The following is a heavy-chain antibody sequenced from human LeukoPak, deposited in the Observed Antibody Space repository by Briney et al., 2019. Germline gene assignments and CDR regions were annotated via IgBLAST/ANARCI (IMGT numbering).Heavy chain of an antibody. Sequence: GGSLRLSCTASGFTFSSYWMSWVRQAPGKGLEWVANIKQDESEKYYVDSVKGRFSISRDNAKNSLYLQMNGLRAEDTAVYYCARDQVYSYGHVDYWGQGTLVTVSS. D-gene: IGHD5-18*01. CDR1: GFTFSSYW. J-gene: IGHJ4*02. V-gene: IGHV3-7*01. CDR2: IKQDESEK. CDR3: ARDQVYSYGHVDY.